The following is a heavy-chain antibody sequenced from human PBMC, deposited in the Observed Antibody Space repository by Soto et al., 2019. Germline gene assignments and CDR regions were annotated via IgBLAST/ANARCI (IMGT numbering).Heavy chain of an antibody. J-gene: IGHJ5*02. V-gene: IGHV4-30-4*01. CDR1: GGSISSCDYS. CDR3: ARGVTVFGLVSRFWFDP. Sequence: SETLSLTCTVSGGSISSCDYSWSWVRQSPGKGLEWIGHIYNSGITYYNPSLKSRVVISIDTSRNQFSLRLNSLTAADRAVYFCARGVTVFGLVSRFWFDPWGQGTVVTVSS. D-gene: IGHD3-3*01. CDR2: IYNSGIT.